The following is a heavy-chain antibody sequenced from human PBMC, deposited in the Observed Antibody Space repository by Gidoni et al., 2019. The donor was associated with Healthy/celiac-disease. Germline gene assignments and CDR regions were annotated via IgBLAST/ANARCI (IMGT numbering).Heavy chain of an antibody. CDR2: ISGSGGST. D-gene: IGHD3-3*01. Sequence: EVQLLESGGGLVQPGGSLRLSCAASGFTFSSYAMSWVRQAPGKGLEWVSAISGSGGSTYYADSVKGRFTISRDNSKNTLYLQMNSLRAEDTAVYYCAKDTYYDFWSGNGLIFDYWGQGTLVTVSS. J-gene: IGHJ4*02. CDR3: AKDTYYDFWSGNGLIFDY. V-gene: IGHV3-23*01. CDR1: GFTFSSYA.